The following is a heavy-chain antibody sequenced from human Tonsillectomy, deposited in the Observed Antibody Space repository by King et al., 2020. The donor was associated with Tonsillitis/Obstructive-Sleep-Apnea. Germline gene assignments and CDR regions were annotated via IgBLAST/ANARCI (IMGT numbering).Heavy chain of an antibody. V-gene: IGHV3-64D*06. CDR3: VKYTGLGGLDSSGWYYCDY. CDR1: GFTFSSYA. D-gene: IGHD6-19*01. CDR2: ISSNGGST. Sequence: EVQLVESGGGLVQPGGSLRLSCSASGFTFSSYAMHWVRQAPGKGLEYVSAISSNGGSTYYADSVKGRFTISRDNSKNTLYLQMSSLRAEDTAVYYCVKYTGLGGLDSSGWYYCDYWGQGTLGTVSS. J-gene: IGHJ4*02.